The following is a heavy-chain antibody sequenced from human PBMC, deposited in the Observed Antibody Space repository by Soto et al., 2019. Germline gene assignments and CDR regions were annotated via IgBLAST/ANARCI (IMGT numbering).Heavy chain of an antibody. CDR2: INADGSTT. V-gene: IGHV3-74*01. J-gene: IGHJ6*02. CDR3: ARAVGDYYYGMDV. Sequence: EMQLVESGGGLVQPGGSPRLSCAASGFTFSTYWMHWVRQAPGKRLMWVSRINADGSTTSYADSVKCRFTISRDNAEDTLYLQMNSVRAEDTAVYYCARAVGDYYYGMDVWGQGTTVTVSS. CDR1: GFTFSTYW.